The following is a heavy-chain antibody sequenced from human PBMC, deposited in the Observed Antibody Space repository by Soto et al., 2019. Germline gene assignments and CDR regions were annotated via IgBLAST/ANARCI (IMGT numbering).Heavy chain of an antibody. CDR3: ARVDTAMVIGH. D-gene: IGHD5-18*01. J-gene: IGHJ4*02. CDR2: IYYSGST. CDR1: GGSISSGDYY. Sequence: QVQLQESGPGLVKPSQTLSLTCTVSGGSISSGDYYWSWIRQPPGKGLEWMGYIYYSGSTYDNPSLKSRVTISVDPSKNQFSLKLSSVTAADTAVYYCARVDTAMVIGHWGQGTLVTVSS. V-gene: IGHV4-30-4*01.